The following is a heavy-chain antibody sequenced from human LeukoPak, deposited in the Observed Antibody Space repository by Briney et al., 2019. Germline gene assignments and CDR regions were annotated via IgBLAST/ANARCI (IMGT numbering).Heavy chain of an antibody. CDR3: TSDTVDTTLGIDY. J-gene: IGHJ4*02. Sequence: GGSLRLSCAASGFTFSSHWMHWVRHAPGKGLVWVSRINSVGSRTDYADSVKGRFTISRDNARNTPYLQMNSLRAEDTAVYYCTSDTVDTTLGIDYWGQGTLVTVSS. CDR1: GFTFSSHW. CDR2: INSVGSRT. V-gene: IGHV3-74*01. D-gene: IGHD5-18*01.